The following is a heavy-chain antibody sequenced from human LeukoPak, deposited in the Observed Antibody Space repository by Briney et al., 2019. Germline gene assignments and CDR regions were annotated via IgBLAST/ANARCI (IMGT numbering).Heavy chain of an antibody. CDR1: GFTFSSYA. V-gene: IGHV3-23*01. D-gene: IGHD5-18*01. CDR2: ISGSGGST. J-gene: IGHJ3*01. Sequence: GGSLRLSCAASGFTFSSYAMSWVRQAPGKGLEWVSAISGSGGSTYYADSVKGRFTISRDNSKNTLYLQMNSLRAEDTAVYYCANPEGYTDAFDLWGQGTMVTVSS. CDR3: ANPEGYTDAFDL.